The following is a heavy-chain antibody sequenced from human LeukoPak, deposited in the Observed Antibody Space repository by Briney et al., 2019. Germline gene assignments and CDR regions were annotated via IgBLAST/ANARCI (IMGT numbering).Heavy chain of an antibody. V-gene: IGHV3-30*04. D-gene: IGHD3-16*01. Sequence: GGSLRLSCAASGFTFSSYAMHWVHQAPGKGLEWLAVIPSDGRDKYHADSVKGRFTISRDNSKNTLYLHMNSLTPDDTAVYYCTNHWGQFDYWGQGALVIVSS. CDR3: TNHWGQFDY. CDR2: IPSDGRDK. CDR1: GFTFSSYA. J-gene: IGHJ4*02.